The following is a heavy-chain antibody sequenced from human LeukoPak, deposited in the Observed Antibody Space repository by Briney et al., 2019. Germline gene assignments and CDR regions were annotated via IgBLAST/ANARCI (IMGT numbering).Heavy chain of an antibody. V-gene: IGHV3-66*01. J-gene: IGHJ4*02. Sequence: GGSLRLSCAVSGFTVSSNYMSWVRQAPGKGLEWVSVIYSGSNTYYADSVKGRFTISRDNSKNTLYLQMNSLRAEDTAVYYCARVNYFDYWGQGTLVTVSS. CDR1: GFTVSSNY. CDR2: IYSGSNT. CDR3: ARVNYFDY.